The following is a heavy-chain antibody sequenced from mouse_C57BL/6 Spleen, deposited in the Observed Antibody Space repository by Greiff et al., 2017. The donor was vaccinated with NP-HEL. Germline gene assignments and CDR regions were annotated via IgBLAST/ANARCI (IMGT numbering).Heavy chain of an antibody. D-gene: IGHD1-1*01. CDR1: GYTFTSYW. J-gene: IGHJ2*01. V-gene: IGHV1-52*01. Sequence: VQLQQPGAELVRPGSSVKLSCKASGYTFTSYWMHWVKQRPIQGLEWIGNIDPSDSETHYNQKFKDKATLTVDKSSSTAYMQLSSLTSEDSAVYYCARWGIYYGSSPYYFDYWGQGTTLTVSS. CDR3: ARWGIYYGSSPYYFDY. CDR2: IDPSDSET.